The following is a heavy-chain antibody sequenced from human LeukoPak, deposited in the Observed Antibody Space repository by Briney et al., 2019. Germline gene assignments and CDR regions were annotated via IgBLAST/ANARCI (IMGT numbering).Heavy chain of an antibody. V-gene: IGHV3-11*04. D-gene: IGHD5-12*01. CDR2: ISSSGSTI. CDR3: ARGRYSGYDLSYYFDY. CDR1: GFTFSDCY. Sequence: GGSLRLSCAASGFTFSDCYMSWIRQAPGKGLEWVSYISSSGSTIYYADSVKGRFTISRDNAKNSLYLQMNSLRAEDTAVYYCARGRYSGYDLSYYFDYWGQGTLVTVSS. J-gene: IGHJ4*02.